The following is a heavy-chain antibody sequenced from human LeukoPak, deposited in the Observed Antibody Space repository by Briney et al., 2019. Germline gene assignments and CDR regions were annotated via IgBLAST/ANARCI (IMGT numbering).Heavy chain of an antibody. CDR2: IYNHGGT. Sequence: GGSLRLSCAASGFTFSSYWMSWVRQAPGKGLEWVSIIYNHGGTYSADSVKGRFTISRDNSKNTLFLQMNSLRAEDTAVYYCVGYGGNSFWGQGTLATVSS. D-gene: IGHD4-23*01. CDR3: VGYGGNSF. J-gene: IGHJ4*02. V-gene: IGHV3-66*01. CDR1: GFTFSSYW.